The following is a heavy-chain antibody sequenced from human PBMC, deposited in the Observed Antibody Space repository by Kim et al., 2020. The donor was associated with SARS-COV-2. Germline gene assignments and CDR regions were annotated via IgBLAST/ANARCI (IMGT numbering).Heavy chain of an antibody. CDR3: ARGPYYDSSGYYNYYYMDV. V-gene: IGHV4-34*01. Sequence: SETLSLTCAVYGGSFSGYYWSWIRQPPGKGLEWIGEINHSGSTNYNPSLKSRVTISVDTSKNQFSLKLSSVTAADTAVYYCARGPYYDSSGYYNYYYMDVWGKGTTVTVSS. CDR2: INHSGST. J-gene: IGHJ6*03. CDR1: GGSFSGYY. D-gene: IGHD3-22*01.